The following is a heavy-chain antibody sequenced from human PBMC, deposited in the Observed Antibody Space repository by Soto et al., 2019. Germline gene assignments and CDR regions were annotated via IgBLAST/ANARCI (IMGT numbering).Heavy chain of an antibody. CDR2: LSASGVDT. D-gene: IGHD4-17*01. J-gene: IGHJ4*02. V-gene: IGHV3-23*01. CDR3: AKDYGGNPFDY. CDR1: GFTFSNCA. Sequence: GGSLRLSCAASGFTFSNCAMSWVRQAPGKGLEWVSALSASGVDTYYVDSVKGRFTISRDNSKNTLYLQMNSLRAEDTAQYYCAKDYGGNPFDYWGQGTLVTVSS.